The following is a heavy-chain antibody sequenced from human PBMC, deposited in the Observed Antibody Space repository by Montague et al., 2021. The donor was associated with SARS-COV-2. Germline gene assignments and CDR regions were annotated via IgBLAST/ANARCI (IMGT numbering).Heavy chain of an antibody. CDR3: VRLSSDIGGYFWFDP. D-gene: IGHD1-26*01. J-gene: IGHJ5*02. V-gene: IGHV4-39*07. Sequence: SETLSLTCSASGGTAITDTHYWGWVRHSPGKGLEWLGSVSYSGSTYYNPSVKSRVAVSLDTSRTQCSLRLNSLTAADAAVYYCVRLSSDIGGYFWFDPWGQGTLVSVSS. CDR1: GGTAITDTHY. CDR2: VSYSGST.